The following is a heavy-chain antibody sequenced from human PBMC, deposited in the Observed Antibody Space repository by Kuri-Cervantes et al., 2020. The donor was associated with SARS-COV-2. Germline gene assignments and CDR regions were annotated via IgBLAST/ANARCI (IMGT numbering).Heavy chain of an antibody. CDR3: AREGTYAFDI. Sequence: GESLKISCAASGFTFSSYAMHWVRQAPGKGLEWVAVMSYDGSNKYYADSVKGRFTISRDNSKNTRYLQMNSLRAEDTAVYYCAREGTYAFDIWGQGTMGTVSS. J-gene: IGHJ3*02. D-gene: IGHD1-1*01. CDR1: GFTFSSYA. V-gene: IGHV3-30-3*01. CDR2: MSYDGSNK.